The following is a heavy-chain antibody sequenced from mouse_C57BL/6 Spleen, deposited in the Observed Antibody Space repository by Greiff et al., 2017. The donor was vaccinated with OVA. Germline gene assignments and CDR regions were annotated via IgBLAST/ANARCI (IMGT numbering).Heavy chain of an antibody. V-gene: IGHV5-17*01. D-gene: IGHD2-2*01. CDR1: GFTFSDYG. J-gene: IGHJ3*01. CDR3: ARTHYGYDAGFAY. Sequence: EVMLVESGGGLVKPGGSLKLSCAASGFTFSDYGMHWVRQAPEKGLEWVAYISRGRSTIYYADTVKGRFTISRDNAKNTLFLQMTRLRTEDTAVDYCARTHYGYDAGFAYWGQGTLVTVAA. CDR2: ISRGRSTI.